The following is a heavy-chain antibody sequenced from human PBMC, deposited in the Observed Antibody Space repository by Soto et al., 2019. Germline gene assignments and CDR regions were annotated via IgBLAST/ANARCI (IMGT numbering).Heavy chain of an antibody. CDR3: AKGATVEYSGTWQGN. D-gene: IGHD1-26*01. CDR2: INPSGGST. V-gene: IGHV1-46*01. J-gene: IGHJ4*02. CDR1: GYTFTSYY. Sequence: GASVKVSCKASGYTFTSYYMHWVRQAPGQGLEWMGIINPSGGSTSYAQKFQGRVTMTRDTSTSTVYMELSSLRSEDTAVYYCAKGATVEYSGTWQGNWGQGTLVTVSS.